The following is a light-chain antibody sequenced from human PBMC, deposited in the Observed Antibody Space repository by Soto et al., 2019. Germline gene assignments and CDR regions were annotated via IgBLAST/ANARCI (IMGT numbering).Light chain of an antibody. V-gene: IGLV2-14*01. CDR1: SSDVGGYNY. Sequence: QSVLTQPASVSGSPGQSITISCTGTSSDVGGYNYVSWYQQHPGKAPKLMIYDVSNRPSGVSNRFSGSKSANTASLTISGLQEEDEADDYYSTYTGSSTTGVFGGGTKLTVL. J-gene: IGLJ2*01. CDR3: STYTGSSTTGV. CDR2: DVS.